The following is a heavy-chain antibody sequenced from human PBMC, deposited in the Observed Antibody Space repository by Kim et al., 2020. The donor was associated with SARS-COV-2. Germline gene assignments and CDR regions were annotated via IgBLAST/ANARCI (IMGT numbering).Heavy chain of an antibody. Sequence: KYTSTLLKTRITISKDTSKNQLDLTMTNMDPVDTATYYCARSGVVAAFDIWGQGTMVTVSS. V-gene: IGHV2-70*01. CDR2: K. D-gene: IGHD2-15*01. CDR3: ARSGVVAAFDI. J-gene: IGHJ3*02.